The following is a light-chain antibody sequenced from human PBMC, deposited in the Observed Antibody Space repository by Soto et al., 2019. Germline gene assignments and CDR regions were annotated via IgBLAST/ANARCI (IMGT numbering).Light chain of an antibody. Sequence: EIQMTQSPCTLSLSPGERATISCRASQSVSSSFLAWYQQKPDQAPRLLIYAAASWATGVPARFSGSGSGTDFTLTISRLEPEDFAVYYCQQYGSTPYTFGQGTKLEIK. CDR1: QSVSSSF. V-gene: IGKV3-20*01. J-gene: IGKJ2*01. CDR2: AAA. CDR3: QQYGSTPYT.